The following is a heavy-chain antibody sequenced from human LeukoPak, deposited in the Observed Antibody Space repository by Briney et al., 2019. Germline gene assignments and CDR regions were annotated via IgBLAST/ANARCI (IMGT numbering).Heavy chain of an antibody. CDR2: IYSGSST. J-gene: IGHJ4*02. Sequence: PGGSLRLSCAASGFSVSSNYMSWVRQAPGMGLEWVSVIYSGSSTNYADSVKGRFTISRDNSKNTLHLQMNSLRAEDTAVYYCARVRIPEYSGGWYFDYRGQGTLVTVSS. CDR1: GFSVSSNY. V-gene: IGHV3-53*01. CDR3: ARVRIPEYSGGWYFDY. D-gene: IGHD6-19*01.